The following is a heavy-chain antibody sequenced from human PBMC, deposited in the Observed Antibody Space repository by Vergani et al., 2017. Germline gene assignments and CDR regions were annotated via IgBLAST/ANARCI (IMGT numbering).Heavy chain of an antibody. Sequence: EVQLVESGGGLVQPGRSLRLSCAASGFTFDDYAMHWVRQAPGKGLEWVSGINWNSDSIAYADSVKGRFTISRDNAKNSLYLQMNSLRAEDTALYYCVKDIAASGNYWSFDLWGRGTLVTVSS. CDR1: GFTFDDYA. CDR2: INWNSDSI. V-gene: IGHV3-9*01. D-gene: IGHD6-13*01. CDR3: VKDIAASGNYWSFDL. J-gene: IGHJ2*01.